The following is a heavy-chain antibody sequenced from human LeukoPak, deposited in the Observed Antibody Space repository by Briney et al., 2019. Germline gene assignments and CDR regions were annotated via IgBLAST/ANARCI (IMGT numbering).Heavy chain of an antibody. CDR1: GFTFSSYA. V-gene: IGHV3-64*01. Sequence: GGSQRLSCAASGFTFSSYAMHWVRQAPGKGLEYVSAISSNGGSTYYANSVKGRFTISRDNSKNTLYLQMGSLRAEDMAVYYCAREGTVAGTVLGYWGQGTLVTVSS. J-gene: IGHJ4*02. D-gene: IGHD6-19*01. CDR3: AREGTVAGTVLGY. CDR2: ISSNGGST.